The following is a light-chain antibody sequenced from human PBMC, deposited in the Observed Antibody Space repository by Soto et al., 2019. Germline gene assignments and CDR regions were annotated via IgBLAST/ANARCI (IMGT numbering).Light chain of an antibody. V-gene: IGKV1-5*01. Sequence: DIQMTQSPSTLSASVGDRATITCRASQSISSWLAWYQQKPGKAPKLLIYDASSLDSGVQSRFSGSGSGTECSLTSSSLQPDNFAPYYCQQYNNYSPFTFGQGTRLEIK. CDR1: QSISSW. CDR3: QQYNNYSPFT. J-gene: IGKJ5*01. CDR2: DAS.